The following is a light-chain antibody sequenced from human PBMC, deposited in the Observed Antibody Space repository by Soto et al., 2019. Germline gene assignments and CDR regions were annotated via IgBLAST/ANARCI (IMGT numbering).Light chain of an antibody. CDR3: QQYNNWPPGT. V-gene: IGKV3D-15*01. CDR1: QSVSSN. CDR2: GAS. J-gene: IGKJ1*01. Sequence: EIVMTQSPATLSVSPGERATLSCRASQSVSSNLAWYQQKPGQAPRLLIYGASTRATGIPARFSGSGSGTEFTITISSLQSADFAVYDCQQYNNWPPGTFGQGTEVEIK.